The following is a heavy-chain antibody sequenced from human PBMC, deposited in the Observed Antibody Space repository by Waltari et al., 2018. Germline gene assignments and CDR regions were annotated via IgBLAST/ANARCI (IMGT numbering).Heavy chain of an antibody. D-gene: IGHD3-10*01. CDR2: IYYSGST. CDR1: GGSICSGAYY. Sequence: QVPLQESGPGLVKPSQTLSLTCTVSGGSICSGAYYWSWICQHPGKGLEWIGYIYYSGSTYYNPSLRSRVTISVDTSKNQFSLEVGSVTAADTAVYYCARYGFGESLDYWGQGTLVTVSS. V-gene: IGHV4-31*03. CDR3: ARYGFGESLDY. J-gene: IGHJ4*02.